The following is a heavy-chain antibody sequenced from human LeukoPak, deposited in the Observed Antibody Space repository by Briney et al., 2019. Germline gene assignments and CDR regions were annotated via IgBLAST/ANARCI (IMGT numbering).Heavy chain of an antibody. D-gene: IGHD4-11*01. J-gene: IGHJ3*02. Sequence: SETLSLTCTVSGYSISSGYYWSWIRQPPGKGLEWIGYIYYSGSTNYNPSLKSRVTISVDTSKNQFSLKLSSVTAADTAVYYCARVQAPDAFDIWGQGTMVTVSS. CDR1: GYSISSGYY. V-gene: IGHV4-61*01. CDR3: ARVQAPDAFDI. CDR2: IYYSGST.